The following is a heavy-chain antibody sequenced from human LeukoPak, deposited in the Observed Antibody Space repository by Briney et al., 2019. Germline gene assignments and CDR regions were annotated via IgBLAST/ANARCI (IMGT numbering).Heavy chain of an antibody. CDR1: GGSISSYY. V-gene: IGHV4-59*12. CDR2: IYYSGST. J-gene: IGHJ3*02. CDR3: ARRRYFDWPDAFDI. D-gene: IGHD3-9*01. Sequence: SETLSLTCTVSGGSISSYYWSWIRQPPGKGLEWIGYIYYSGSTNYNPSLKSRLTISVDTSKNQFSLKMSSVTAADTAVYYCARRRYFDWPDAFDIWGQGTMVTVSS.